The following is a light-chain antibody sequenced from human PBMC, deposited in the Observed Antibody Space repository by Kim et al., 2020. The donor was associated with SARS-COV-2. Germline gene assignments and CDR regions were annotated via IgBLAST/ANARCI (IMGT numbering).Light chain of an antibody. V-gene: IGKV4-1*01. CDR3: HQYFSIPYT. Sequence: RATITCKSSQSVLYSSNNKNYLAWFQQRPGQPPELLFYWASTRDSGVPDRFSGSGSGTDFTLTISSLRPEDVAVYYCHQYFSIPYTFGQGTKLEI. CDR1: QSVLYSSNNKNY. J-gene: IGKJ2*01. CDR2: WAS.